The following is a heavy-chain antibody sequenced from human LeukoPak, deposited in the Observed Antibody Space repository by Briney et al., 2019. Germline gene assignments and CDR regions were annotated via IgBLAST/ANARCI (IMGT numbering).Heavy chain of an antibody. CDR3: AREVQYYYDSSGYYWYYFDY. D-gene: IGHD3-22*01. V-gene: IGHV1-18*01. CDR2: ISAYNGNT. CDR1: GYTFTSYG. Sequence: ASVKVSCKASGYTFTSYGISWVRQAPGQGLEWMGWISAYNGNTSYAQKLQGRVTMTTDTSTSTAYMELRSLRSDDTAVYYCAREVQYYYDSSGYYWYYFDYWGQGTLVTVSS. J-gene: IGHJ4*02.